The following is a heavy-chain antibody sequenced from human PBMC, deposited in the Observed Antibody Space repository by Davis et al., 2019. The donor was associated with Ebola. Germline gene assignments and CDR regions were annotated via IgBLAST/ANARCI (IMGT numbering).Heavy chain of an antibody. CDR1: GYSFTSYW. Sequence: ESLKISCKGSGYSFTSYWIGWVRQMPGKGLEWMGIIYPGDSDTRYSPSFQGQVTISADKSISTAYLQWSSLKASDTAMYYCARGLWEDIVVVPAAMNDMFDPWGQGTLVTVSS. CDR2: IYPGDSDT. V-gene: IGHV5-51*01. J-gene: IGHJ5*02. CDR3: ARGLWEDIVVVPAAMNDMFDP. D-gene: IGHD2-2*01.